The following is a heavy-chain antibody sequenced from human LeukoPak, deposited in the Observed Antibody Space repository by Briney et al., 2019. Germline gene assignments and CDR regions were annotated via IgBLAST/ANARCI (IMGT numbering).Heavy chain of an antibody. CDR1: GFTFSSYA. D-gene: IGHD3-22*01. CDR3: ARESRPYETYYYDSSGYYFRY. J-gene: IGHJ4*02. Sequence: GRSLRLSCAASGFTFSSYAMHWVRQAPGKGLEWVAVISYDGSNKYYADSVKGRFTISRDNSKNTLYLQMNSLRAEDTAVYYCARESRPYETYYYDSSGYYFRYWGQGTLVTVSS. CDR2: ISYDGSNK. V-gene: IGHV3-30-3*01.